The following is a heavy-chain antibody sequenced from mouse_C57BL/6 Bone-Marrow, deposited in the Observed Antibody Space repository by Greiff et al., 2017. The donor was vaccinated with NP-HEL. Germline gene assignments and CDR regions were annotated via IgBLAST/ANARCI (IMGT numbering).Heavy chain of an antibody. CDR2: INPNNGGT. J-gene: IGHJ3*01. V-gene: IGHV1-26*01. Sequence: VQLQQSGPELVKPGASVKISCKASGYTFTDYYMNWVKQSHGKSLEWIGDINPNNGGTSYNQKFKGKATLTVDKSSSTAYMELRSLTSEDSAVYYCARRSSGSAWFAYWGQGTLVTVSA. CDR3: ARRSSGSAWFAY. D-gene: IGHD3-2*02. CDR1: GYTFTDYY.